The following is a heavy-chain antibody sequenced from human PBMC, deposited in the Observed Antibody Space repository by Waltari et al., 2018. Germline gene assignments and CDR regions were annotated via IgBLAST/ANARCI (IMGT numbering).Heavy chain of an antibody. CDR1: GFTCSSYW. Sequence: EVQLVESGGGLVQPGGSLRLSCAASGFTCSSYWMSWVRQAPGKGLEGVANMKQDVLQKGYVDSVKGRFTISRDNSKNSVYLQMNNLRVEDTAIYYCARDEVGGYFALWGQGTLVTVSS. CDR2: MKQDVLQK. D-gene: IGHD6-19*01. V-gene: IGHV3-7*01. J-gene: IGHJ4*02. CDR3: ARDEVGGYFAL.